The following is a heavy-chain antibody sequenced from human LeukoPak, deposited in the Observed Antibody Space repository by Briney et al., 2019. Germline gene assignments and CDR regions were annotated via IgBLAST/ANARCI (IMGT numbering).Heavy chain of an antibody. J-gene: IGHJ4*02. D-gene: IGHD1-20*01. V-gene: IGHV1-2*02. CDR2: INPNSGGT. CDR1: GYTFTGYY. Sequence: ASVKVSCKASGYTFTGYYMRWVRQAPGQGLEWMGWINPNSGGTNYAQKFQGRVTVTRDTSISTAYMELSRLRSDDTAVYYCARSITGTDLKDYWGQGTLVTVSS. CDR3: ARSITGTDLKDY.